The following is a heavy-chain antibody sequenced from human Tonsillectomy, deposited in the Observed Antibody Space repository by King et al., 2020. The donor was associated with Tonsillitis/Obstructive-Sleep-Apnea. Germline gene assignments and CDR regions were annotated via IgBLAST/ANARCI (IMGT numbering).Heavy chain of an antibody. CDR2: ISYDGSNK. Sequence: VQLVESGGGVVQPGRSLRLSCAASGFTFSSYAMHWVRQAPGKGLEWVAVISYDGSNKYYADSVKGRFTISRDNSKNTLYLQMNSLRAEDTAVYYCARVGDGHYGSGSYPVWGQGTLVIVSS. CDR3: ARVGDGHYGSGSYPV. D-gene: IGHD3-10*01. CDR1: GFTFSSYA. J-gene: IGHJ4*02. V-gene: IGHV3-30*04.